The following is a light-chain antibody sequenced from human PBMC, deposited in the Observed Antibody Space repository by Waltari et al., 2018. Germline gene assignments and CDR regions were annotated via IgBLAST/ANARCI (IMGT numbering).Light chain of an antibody. CDR2: DVS. CDR1: SSDVGGYDY. V-gene: IGLV2-14*03. CDR3: SSYTSTSTLV. Sequence: QSALTQPASVSGSPGQSITISCTGTSSDVGGYDYVSWYQPHPGQAPHLWIFDVSPRPSGVSTRFSGSQAGNTASLTISGLQAEDEADYSCSSYTSTSTLVFGSGTKVTVL. J-gene: IGLJ1*01.